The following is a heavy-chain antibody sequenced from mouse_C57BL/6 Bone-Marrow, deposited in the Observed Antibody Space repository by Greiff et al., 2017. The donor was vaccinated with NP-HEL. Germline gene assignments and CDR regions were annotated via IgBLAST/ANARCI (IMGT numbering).Heavy chain of an antibody. CDR3: ARAPSYSNYEAWFAY. CDR1: GYTFTSYW. Sequence: QVQLKQPGAELVKPGASVKMSCKASGYTFTSYWITWVKQRPGQGLEWIGDIYPGSGSTNYNEKFKSKATLTVDTSSSTAYMQLSSLTSEDSAVYYCARAPSYSNYEAWFAYWGQGTLVTVSA. D-gene: IGHD2-5*01. V-gene: IGHV1-55*01. J-gene: IGHJ3*01. CDR2: IYPGSGST.